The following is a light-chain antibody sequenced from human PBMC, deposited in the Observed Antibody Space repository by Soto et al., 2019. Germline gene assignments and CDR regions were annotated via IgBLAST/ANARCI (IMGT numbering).Light chain of an antibody. CDR3: QQASSFPLT. CDR1: QGISHW. Sequence: DIQMTQSPSSVSASVGDRGTITCRASQGISHWLAWYQQKPGKAPNLLIYASSHLQSGVPSRFSGSGSGTDFTLAINNLQPEDFGTYYCQQASSFPLTFGQGTQLEIK. CDR2: ASS. J-gene: IGKJ5*01. V-gene: IGKV1-12*01.